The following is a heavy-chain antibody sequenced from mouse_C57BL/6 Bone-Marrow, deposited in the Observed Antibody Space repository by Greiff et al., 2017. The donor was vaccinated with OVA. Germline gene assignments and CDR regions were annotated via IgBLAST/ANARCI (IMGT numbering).Heavy chain of an antibody. D-gene: IGHD1-1*01. CDR2: ISYDGNN. V-gene: IGHV3-6*01. CDR1: GYSITSGYY. CDR3: ARYYYGSSYDY. Sequence: VQLQQSGPGLVKPSQSLSLTCSVTGYSITSGYYWNWIRQFPGNKLEWMGYISYDGNNNYNPSLKNRISITRDTSKNQFFLKLNSVTTEDTATYYCARYYYGSSYDYWGQGTTLTVSS. J-gene: IGHJ2*01.